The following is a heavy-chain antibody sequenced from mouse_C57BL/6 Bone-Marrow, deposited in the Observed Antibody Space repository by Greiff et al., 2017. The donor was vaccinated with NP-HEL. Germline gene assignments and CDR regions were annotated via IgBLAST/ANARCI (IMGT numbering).Heavy chain of an antibody. Sequence: QVQLQQSGPELVKPGASVKISCTASGYAFSSSWLNWVKQRPGTGLEWIGRIYPGDGDTNYNGKFKGKATLTADKSSSTAYMQLSSLTSEDSAVYFCATMMVTSYYAMDYWGQGTSVTVSS. CDR3: ATMMVTSYYAMDY. V-gene: IGHV1-82*01. J-gene: IGHJ4*01. D-gene: IGHD2-3*01. CDR2: IYPGDGDT. CDR1: GYAFSSSW.